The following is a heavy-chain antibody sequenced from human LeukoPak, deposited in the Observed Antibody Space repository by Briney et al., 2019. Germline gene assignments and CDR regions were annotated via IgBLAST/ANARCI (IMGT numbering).Heavy chain of an antibody. CDR3: ARRPYHWNTDPRRGYHMDV. CDR1: GGSIGTFY. CDR2: IYSSGIT. J-gene: IGHJ6*03. Sequence: PSETLSLTCTVSGGSIGTFYWSWIRQPPGKGLEWIGYIYSSGITNHNPSLKSRVTISVDTSKNQFSLKLSSVTAADTAVYYCARRPYHWNTDPRRGYHMDVWGKGTTVTVSS. V-gene: IGHV4-4*09. D-gene: IGHD1-20*01.